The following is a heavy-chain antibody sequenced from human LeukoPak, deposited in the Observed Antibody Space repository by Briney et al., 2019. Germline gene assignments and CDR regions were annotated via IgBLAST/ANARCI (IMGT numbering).Heavy chain of an antibody. D-gene: IGHD4-17*01. J-gene: IGHJ4*02. V-gene: IGHV3-21*01. CDR1: GFTFSSYS. CDR3: ARRYDYGDYVATFVLDY. Sequence: GGSLRLSCAASGFTFSSYSMNWVRQAPGKGLEWVSSISSSSSYIYYADSVKGRFTISRDNAKNSLYLQMNSLRAEDTAVYYCARRYDYGDYVATFVLDYWGQGTLVTVSS. CDR2: ISSSSSYI.